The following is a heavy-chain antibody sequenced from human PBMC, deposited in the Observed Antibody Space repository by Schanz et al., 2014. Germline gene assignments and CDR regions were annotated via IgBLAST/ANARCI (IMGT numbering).Heavy chain of an antibody. CDR1: TFTFDHYA. Sequence: EVQLLESGGGLVQPGGSLRLSCSASTFTFDHYAMTWVRQAPGKGLEWVSSISTSGTYMYIADSLKGRLTISRDDAKKSMYLQMNSLRAEDTAVYYCAKGRFGELSAFDIWGQGTMXTVSS. CDR3: AKGRFGELSAFDI. V-gene: IGHV3-21*04. J-gene: IGHJ3*02. D-gene: IGHD3-10*01. CDR2: ISTSGTYM.